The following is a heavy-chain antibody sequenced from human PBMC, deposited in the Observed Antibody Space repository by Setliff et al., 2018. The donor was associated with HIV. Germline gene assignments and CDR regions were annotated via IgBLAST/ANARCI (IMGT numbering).Heavy chain of an antibody. V-gene: IGHV5-51*01. CDR1: GYSFTSYW. J-gene: IGHJ3*01. Sequence: PGESLKISCQGSGYSFTSYWIGWVRQMPGKGLEWMGLIHPIDSDVRYSPSYQGQVTMSADKSINTAYLQWGSLKASDSAMYYCASVGDTSGYYFYIFDLWGQGTMVTVSS. D-gene: IGHD3-22*01. CDR2: IHPIDSDV. CDR3: ASVGDTSGYYFYIFDL.